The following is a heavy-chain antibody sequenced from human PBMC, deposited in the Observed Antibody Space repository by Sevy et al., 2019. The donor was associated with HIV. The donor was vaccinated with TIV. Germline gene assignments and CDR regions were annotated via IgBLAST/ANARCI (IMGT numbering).Heavy chain of an antibody. CDR1: GYTFTGYY. J-gene: IGHJ4*02. V-gene: IGHV1-2*02. CDR2: INPNSGGT. CDR3: ARSQNYDDLEYFDY. D-gene: IGHD4-17*01. Sequence: ASVKVSCKASGYTFTGYYMHWVRQAPGQGLEWMGWINPNSGGTNYAQKFQVRVTMTRDTSISTAYMELSRLRSDDTAVYYCARSQNYDDLEYFDYWGQGILVTVSS.